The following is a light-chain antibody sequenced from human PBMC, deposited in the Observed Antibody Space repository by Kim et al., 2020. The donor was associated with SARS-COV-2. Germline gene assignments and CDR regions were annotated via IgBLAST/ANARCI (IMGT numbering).Light chain of an antibody. Sequence: QSALTQPPSASGSPGQSVTISCTGTSSDVGGSNYVSWYQQHPGKAPKLMIYEVNERPSGVPDRFSGSKSGNTASLTVSGLQSEDEADYYCSSYAGSNSEVFGGGTQLTVL. CDR2: EVN. CDR3: SSYAGSNSEV. CDR1: SSDVGGSNY. V-gene: IGLV2-8*01. J-gene: IGLJ2*01.